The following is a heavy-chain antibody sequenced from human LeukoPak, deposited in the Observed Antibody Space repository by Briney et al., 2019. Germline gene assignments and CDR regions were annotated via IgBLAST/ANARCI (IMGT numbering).Heavy chain of an antibody. Sequence: PSETLSLTCTVSGGSISSGGYYWSWIRQPPGKGLEWIGYIYHSGSAYYNPSLKSRVTISVDRSKNQFSLKLSSVTAADTAVYYCAREMTVPAARHFDYWGQGTLVTVSS. V-gene: IGHV4-30-2*01. CDR2: IYHSGSA. J-gene: IGHJ4*02. CDR3: AREMTVPAARHFDY. D-gene: IGHD2-2*01. CDR1: GGSISSGGYY.